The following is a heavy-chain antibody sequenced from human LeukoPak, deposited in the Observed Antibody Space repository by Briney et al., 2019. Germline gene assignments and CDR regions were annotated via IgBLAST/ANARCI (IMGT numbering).Heavy chain of an antibody. CDR1: GFTFSSYG. V-gene: IGHV3-33*01. D-gene: IGHD3-22*01. Sequence: GRSLRLSCAASGFTFSSYGMHWVRQAPGKGLEWVAVIWYDGSNKYYADSVKGRFTISRDNSKNTLYLQMSSLRAEDTAVYYCASGTYYYDAPSSYWGQGTLVTVSS. CDR3: ASGTYYYDAPSSY. J-gene: IGHJ4*02. CDR2: IWYDGSNK.